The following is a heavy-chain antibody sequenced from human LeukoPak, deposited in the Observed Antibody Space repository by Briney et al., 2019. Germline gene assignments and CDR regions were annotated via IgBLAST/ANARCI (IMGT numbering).Heavy chain of an antibody. V-gene: IGHV1-2*02. CDR3: ARARDIVVVPADDAFDI. Sequence: ASVKVSCKASGYTFTCYYMHWVRQAPGQGLEWMGWINPNSGGTNYAQKFQGRVTMTRDTSISTAYMELSRLRSDDTAVYYCARARDIVVVPADDAFDIWVQGTKVTDSS. D-gene: IGHD2-2*01. CDR2: INPNSGGT. CDR1: GYTFTCYY. J-gene: IGHJ3*02.